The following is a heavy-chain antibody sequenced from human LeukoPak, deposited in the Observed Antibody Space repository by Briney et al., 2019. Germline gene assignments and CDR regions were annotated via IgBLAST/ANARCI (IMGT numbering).Heavy chain of an antibody. D-gene: IGHD3-10*01. Sequence: SETLSLTCTVSGGSISSYYWSWIRQPAGKGLEWIGRIYTSGSTNYNPSLKSRVTMSVDTSKNQFSLKLSSVTAADTAVYYCARLAVLGSGSYVLDYWGQGTLVTVSS. CDR2: IYTSGST. V-gene: IGHV4-4*07. J-gene: IGHJ4*02. CDR1: GGSISSYY. CDR3: ARLAVLGSGSYVLDY.